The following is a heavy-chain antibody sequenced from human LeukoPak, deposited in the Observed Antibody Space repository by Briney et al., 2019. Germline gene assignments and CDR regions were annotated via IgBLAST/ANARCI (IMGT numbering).Heavy chain of an antibody. CDR3: ASPPSLSSGWFLRY. Sequence: ASVKVSCKASGYTFTSYGITWVRQAPGQGLEWMGIINPSGGSTSYAQKFQGRVTLTEDTSTDTGYMELSSLRSEDTAVYYCASPPSLSSGWFLRYWGQGTLVAVSS. CDR2: INPSGGST. D-gene: IGHD6-19*01. V-gene: IGHV1-46*01. CDR1: GYTFTSYG. J-gene: IGHJ4*02.